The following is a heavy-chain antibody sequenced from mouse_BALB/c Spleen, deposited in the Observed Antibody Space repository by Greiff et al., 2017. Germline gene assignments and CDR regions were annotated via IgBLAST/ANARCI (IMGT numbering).Heavy chain of an antibody. D-gene: IGHD2-1*01. V-gene: IGHV1-77*01. CDR3: ARFGNYGAMDY. Sequence: QVQLQQSGAELARPGASVKLSCKASGYTFTDYYVNWVKQRTGQGLEWIGEIYPGSGNTYYNEKFKGKATLTADKSSSTAYMQLSSLTSEDSAVYFCARFGNYGAMDYWGQGTSVTVSS. CDR2: IYPGSGNT. CDR1: GYTFTDYY. J-gene: IGHJ4*01.